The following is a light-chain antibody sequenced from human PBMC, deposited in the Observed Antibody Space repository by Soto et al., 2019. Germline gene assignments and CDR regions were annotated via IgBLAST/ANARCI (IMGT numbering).Light chain of an antibody. V-gene: IGKV3-15*01. CDR1: QSVSSN. CDR2: GAS. CDR3: QQYNNWWT. Sequence: EIVMTQSPATLSVSPGERDTFSCRASQSVSSNLAWYQQKPGQAPRLLIYGASTRATGIPARFSGSGSGTEFTLTISSLQSEDFAVYYCQQYNNWWTFGQGTKVEIK. J-gene: IGKJ1*01.